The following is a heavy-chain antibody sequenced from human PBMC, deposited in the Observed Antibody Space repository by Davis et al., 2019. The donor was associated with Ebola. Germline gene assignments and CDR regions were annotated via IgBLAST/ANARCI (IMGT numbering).Heavy chain of an antibody. D-gene: IGHD4-17*01. CDR2: IRSKANSYAT. CDR3: TSTTVTNDY. J-gene: IGHJ4*02. Sequence: GGSLRLSCAASGFTFSNAWMSWVRQASGKGLEWVGRIRSKANSYATAYAASVKGRFTISRDDSKNTAYLQMNSLKTEDTAVYYCTSTTVTNDYWGQGTLVTVSS. CDR1: GFTFSNAW. V-gene: IGHV3-73*01.